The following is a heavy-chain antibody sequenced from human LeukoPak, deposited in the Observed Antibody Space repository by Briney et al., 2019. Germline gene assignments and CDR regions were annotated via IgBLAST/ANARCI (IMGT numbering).Heavy chain of an antibody. CDR2: ISGSGGIT. D-gene: IGHD3-22*01. V-gene: IGHV3-23*01. Sequence: GGSLRLSCAASGFTFSSYEMNWVRQAPGKGLEWVSGISGSGGITHYADSVRGRFTISRDNSKNTLYLQMNSLRAEDTAVYYCAKDPTDFDSSGQTYFDYWGQGSLVTVSS. CDR3: AKDPTDFDSSGQTYFDY. CDR1: GFTFSSYE. J-gene: IGHJ4*02.